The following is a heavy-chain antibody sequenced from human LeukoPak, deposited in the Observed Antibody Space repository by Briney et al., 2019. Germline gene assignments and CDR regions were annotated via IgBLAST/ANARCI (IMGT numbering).Heavy chain of an antibody. CDR3: AREAAVETH. D-gene: IGHD5-24*01. CDR2: IYSGDST. V-gene: IGHV3-66*01. CDR1: GFTVSSNY. Sequence: GGSLRLSCAASGFTVSSNYMSWVRQAPGKGLEWVSVIYSGDSTYYADSVKGRFTISRDNSKNTLYLQMNNLRVEDTAVYYCAREAAVETHWGQGTLVTVSS. J-gene: IGHJ4*02.